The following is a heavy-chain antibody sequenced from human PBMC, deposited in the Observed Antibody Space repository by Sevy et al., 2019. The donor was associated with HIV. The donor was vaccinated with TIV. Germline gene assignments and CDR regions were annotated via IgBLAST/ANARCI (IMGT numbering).Heavy chain of an antibody. J-gene: IGHJ4*02. D-gene: IGHD3-16*02. CDR1: GFTFHTYW. CDR2: IRQDGNEI. V-gene: IGHV3-7*01. CDR3: VGRYFDV. Sequence: GGSLRLSCAASGFTFHTYWMQWVRQAPGKGLEWVANIRQDGNEIYYADSVKGRFTISRDNAMQSLYLEMNTLRIEDSCIYCCVGRYFDVWGQGTLVTVSS.